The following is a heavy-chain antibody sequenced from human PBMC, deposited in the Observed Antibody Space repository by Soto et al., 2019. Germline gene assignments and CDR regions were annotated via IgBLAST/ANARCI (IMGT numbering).Heavy chain of an antibody. CDR1: GFTFSNYG. D-gene: IGHD2-2*01. CDR3: AKSTRGVPAAYMDV. J-gene: IGHJ6*03. CDR2: ISYDGSNK. Sequence: PGGSLRLSCAASGFTFSNYGMHWVRQAPGRGLEWVAVISYDGSNKYYADSVKGRFTISRDNSRNTLYLQMNSLRPEDAAVYYCAKSTRGVPAAYMDVWGQGTTVTVSS. V-gene: IGHV3-30*18.